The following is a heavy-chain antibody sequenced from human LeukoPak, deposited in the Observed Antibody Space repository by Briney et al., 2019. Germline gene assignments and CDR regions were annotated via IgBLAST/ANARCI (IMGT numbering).Heavy chain of an antibody. Sequence: ASVKVSCKASGYTFTGYYMHWVRQAPGQGLGWMGRINPNSGGTNYAQKFQGRVTMTRDTSISTAYMELSRLRSDDTAVYYCARDPPKSYYYDSSGPLPDYWGQGTLVTVSS. J-gene: IGHJ4*02. CDR3: ARDPPKSYYYDSSGPLPDY. CDR1: GYTFTGYY. CDR2: INPNSGGT. V-gene: IGHV1-2*06. D-gene: IGHD3-22*01.